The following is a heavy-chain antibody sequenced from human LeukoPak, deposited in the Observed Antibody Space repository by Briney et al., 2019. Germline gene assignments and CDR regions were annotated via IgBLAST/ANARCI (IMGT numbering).Heavy chain of an antibody. CDR3: ARGGAVAGTDFDY. V-gene: IGHV3-30*02. CDR1: GFTFSSYG. J-gene: IGHJ4*02. D-gene: IGHD6-19*01. Sequence: PGGSLRLSCAASGFTFSSYGMHWVRQAPGKGLEWVAFIRYDGSNKYYADSVKGRFTISRENAKNSLYLQMNSLRAGDTAVYYCARGGAVAGTDFDYWGQGTLVTVSS. CDR2: IRYDGSNK.